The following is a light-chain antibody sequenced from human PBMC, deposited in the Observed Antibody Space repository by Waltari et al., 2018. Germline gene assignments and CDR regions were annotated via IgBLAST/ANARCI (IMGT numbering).Light chain of an antibody. CDR1: QSLLKGSTNKNY. CDR2: WAS. CDR3: QQYLYSLPEYS. V-gene: IGKV4-1*01. J-gene: IGKJ2*01. Sequence: DAVMTQSPDSLAVSLGERAPIHCKSHQSLLKGSTNKNYLAWYQQKPGQPPKLLIYWASTREFGVPDRFSGSGSETDFTLTISDLQAEDVAVYYCQQYLYSLPEYSFGQGTKVEI.